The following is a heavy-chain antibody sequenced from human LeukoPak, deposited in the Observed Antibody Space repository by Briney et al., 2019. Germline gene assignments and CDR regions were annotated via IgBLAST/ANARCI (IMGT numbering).Heavy chain of an antibody. D-gene: IGHD1-26*01. CDR3: ARHYSESGVDAFDI. CDR2: IYPSGNT. CDR1: GGSISIGSYY. Sequence: SQTLSLTCTVSGGSISIGSYYWSWIWQPAGKGLEWIGRIYPSGNTMYNPSLKSRVTISIDTSKNQFSLELTSATAADTAVYYCARHYSESGVDAFDIWGQGTMVTVSS. J-gene: IGHJ3*02. V-gene: IGHV4-61*02.